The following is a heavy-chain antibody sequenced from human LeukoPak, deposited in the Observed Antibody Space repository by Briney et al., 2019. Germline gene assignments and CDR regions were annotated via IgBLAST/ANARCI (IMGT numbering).Heavy chain of an antibody. V-gene: IGHV3-23*01. J-gene: IGHJ4*02. CDR2: ISGSGYKT. CDR1: GFTFSSYA. D-gene: IGHD3-10*01. Sequence: GGSLRLSCAASGFTFSSYAMSWVRQAPGKGLEWVSAISGSGYKTFYADSVKGRFTISRDNSKNTLYLQMNSLRAEDTAVYYCAKTTNYYYGSGSYYNPIPYYCDYWGQGTLVTVSS. CDR3: AKTTNYYYGSGSYYNPIPYYCDY.